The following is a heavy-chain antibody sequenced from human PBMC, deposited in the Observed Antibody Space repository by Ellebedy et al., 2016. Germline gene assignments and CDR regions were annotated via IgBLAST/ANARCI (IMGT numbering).Heavy chain of an antibody. Sequence: GSLRLXXTVSGGSISSYYWSWIRQPPGKGLEWIGYIYYSGSTNYNPSLKSRVTISVDTSKNQFSLKLSSVTAADTAVYYCARFPLGGMDVWGQGTTVTVSS. J-gene: IGHJ6*02. CDR1: GGSISSYY. CDR2: IYYSGST. CDR3: ARFPLGGMDV. V-gene: IGHV4-59*08.